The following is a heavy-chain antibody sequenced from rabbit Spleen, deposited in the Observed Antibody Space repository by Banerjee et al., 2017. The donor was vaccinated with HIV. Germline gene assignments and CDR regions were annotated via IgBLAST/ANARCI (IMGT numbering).Heavy chain of an antibody. CDR3: ARDTGSSFSSYGMDL. CDR1: GFTLSSSYY. J-gene: IGHJ6*01. V-gene: IGHV1S45*01. Sequence: QEQLVESGGGLVQPEGSLTLTCTVSGFTLSSSYYMCWVRQPPGKGPEWIACVAAGVSFTSYSATWAKGRFTISKTSSTTVTLQMTSLTVADTATYFCARDTGSSFSSYGMDLWGPGTLVTVS. D-gene: IGHD8-1*01. CDR2: VAAGVSFTS.